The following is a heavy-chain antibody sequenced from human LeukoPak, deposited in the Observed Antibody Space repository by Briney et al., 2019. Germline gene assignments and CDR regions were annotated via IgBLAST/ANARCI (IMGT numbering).Heavy chain of an antibody. CDR2: IYPGDSDT. CDR1: GYSFTSYW. V-gene: IGHV5-51*01. Sequence: GESLKISCKGSGYSFTSYWIGWVRQMPGKGLEWMGIIYPGDSDTRYSPSFEGQVTISADKSTNTAYLQWSSLKASDTAMYYCARLPGYCSSTSCYRSYYGMDVWGQGTTVTVSS. J-gene: IGHJ6*02. CDR3: ARLPGYCSSTSCYRSYYGMDV. D-gene: IGHD2-2*02.